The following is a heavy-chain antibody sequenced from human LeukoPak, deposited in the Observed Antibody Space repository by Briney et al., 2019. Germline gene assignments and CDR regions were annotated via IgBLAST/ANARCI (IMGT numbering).Heavy chain of an antibody. D-gene: IGHD3-22*01. CDR1: GFTFSDYY. J-gene: IGHJ4*02. CDR2: ISSGSTI. Sequence: GGSLRLSCAASGFTFSDYYMSWIRQAPGKGLEWVSYISSGSTIYYADSVKGRFTISRDNAKNSLYLQMNSLRAEDTAVYYCARHVSSGYYLDWGQGTLVTVSS. CDR3: ARHVSSGYYLD. V-gene: IGHV3-11*01.